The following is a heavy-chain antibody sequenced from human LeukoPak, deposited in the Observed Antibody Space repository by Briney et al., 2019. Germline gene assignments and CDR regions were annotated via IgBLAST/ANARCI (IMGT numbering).Heavy chain of an antibody. Sequence: ASVKVSCKASGGTFSSYAISWVRQAPGQGLEWMGGIIPIFGTANYAQKFQGRVTITADESTSTAYMERSSLRSEDTAVYYCAGLMYYYDSSGYPFDYWGQGTLVTVSS. CDR2: IIPIFGTA. J-gene: IGHJ4*02. D-gene: IGHD3-22*01. V-gene: IGHV1-69*01. CDR1: GGTFSSYA. CDR3: AGLMYYYDSSGYPFDY.